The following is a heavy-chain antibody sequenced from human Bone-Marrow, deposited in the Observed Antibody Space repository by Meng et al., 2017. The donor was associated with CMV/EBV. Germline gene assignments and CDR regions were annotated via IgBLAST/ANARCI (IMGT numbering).Heavy chain of an antibody. V-gene: IGHV3-30-3*01. CDR3: ARGLMVRGIIYTENYDY. D-gene: IGHD3-10*01. CDR1: GFTFSSYA. CDR2: ITYDGSNK. J-gene: IGHJ4*02. Sequence: GESLKISCAASGFTFSSYAMHWVRQAPGKGLEWVAVITYDGSNKNYADSVKGRFTISRDNSKNTPYLQMNSLRDEDTAVYYCARGLMVRGIIYTENYDYWGQGTLVTVSS.